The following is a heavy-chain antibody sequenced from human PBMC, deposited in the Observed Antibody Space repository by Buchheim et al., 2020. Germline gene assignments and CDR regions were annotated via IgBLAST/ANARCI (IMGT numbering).Heavy chain of an antibody. V-gene: IGHV4-34*01. J-gene: IGHJ6*02. CDR2: INHSGST. D-gene: IGHD1-1*01. CDR3: ARGGYRNYYGMDV. CDR1: GGSFSGYY. Sequence: QVQLQQWGAGLLKPSETLSLTCAVYGGSFSGYYWSWIRQPPGKGLEWIGEINHSGSTNYNPSLKSRVTISVETSKNQISLTLSSVTAADTAVYYCARGGYRNYYGMDVWGQGTT.